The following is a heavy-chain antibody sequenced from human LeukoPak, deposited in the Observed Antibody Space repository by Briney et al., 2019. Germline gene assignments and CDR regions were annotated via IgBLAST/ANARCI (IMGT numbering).Heavy chain of an antibody. V-gene: IGHV3-30-3*01. CDR1: GFTFSSYA. J-gene: IGHJ3*02. D-gene: IGHD2-21*02. CDR2: ISYDGSNK. CDR3: ASVGRTYRCGGDCFDAFDI. Sequence: PGGSLRLSCAASGFTFSSYAMHWVRQAPGKGLEWVAVISYDGSNKYYADSVKGRFTISRDNSKNTLYLQMNSLRAEDTAVYYCASVGRTYRCGGDCFDAFDIWGQGTMVTVSS.